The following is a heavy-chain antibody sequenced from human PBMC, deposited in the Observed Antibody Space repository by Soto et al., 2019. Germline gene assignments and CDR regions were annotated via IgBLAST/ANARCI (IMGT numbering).Heavy chain of an antibody. CDR1: GGSISNYY. Sequence: SETLSLTCIVSGGSISNYYWSWIRQPPGKGLEWIGYIYYSGSTNYNPSLTSRVTISVDTSKNQFSLKLSSVTAADTAVYYCARGGRRSPGMDVWGQGTTVTVSS. CDR2: IYYSGST. V-gene: IGHV4-59*01. J-gene: IGHJ6*02. CDR3: ARGGRRSPGMDV.